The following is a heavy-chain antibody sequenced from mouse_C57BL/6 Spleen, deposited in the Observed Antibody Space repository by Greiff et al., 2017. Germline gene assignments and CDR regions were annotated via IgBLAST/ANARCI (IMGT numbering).Heavy chain of an antibody. Sequence: VQLQQSGPELVKPGASVKLSCKASGYTFTSYDITWVKQRPGQGLEWIGWIYPRSGSTNYNEKFKGKATLTVDTSSGTAYMELHSLTSEDSAVYFCAKGDLLQYRFAYWGQGTPLTVSS. CDR2: IYPRSGST. J-gene: IGHJ2*01. CDR1: GYTFTSYD. CDR3: AKGDLLQYRFAY. V-gene: IGHV1-85*01. D-gene: IGHD1-1*01.